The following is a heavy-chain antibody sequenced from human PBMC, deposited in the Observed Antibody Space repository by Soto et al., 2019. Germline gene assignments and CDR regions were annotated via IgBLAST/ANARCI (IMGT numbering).Heavy chain of an antibody. D-gene: IGHD6-6*01. J-gene: IGHJ4*02. Sequence: ASVKVSCKASGYTFTSYAMHWVRQAPGQRLEWMGWINAGNGNTKYSQKFQGRVTITRDRSASTAYMELSSLRSEDTAVYYCARAPIAARPDIDYWGQGTLVTVSS. V-gene: IGHV1-3*01. CDR3: ARAPIAARPDIDY. CDR2: INAGNGNT. CDR1: GYTFTSYA.